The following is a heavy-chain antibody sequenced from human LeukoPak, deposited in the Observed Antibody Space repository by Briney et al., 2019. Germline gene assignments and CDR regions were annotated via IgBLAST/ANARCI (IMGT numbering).Heavy chain of an antibody. Sequence: PGGSLRLSCAASGFTLSSNYMSWVRQAPGKGVEWVSVIYSGGSTYYTDSVKGRFTISRDNSKNTLYLQMKSLRAEDTAMYYCARDIPDGYSSSWYGSQTNEYFQHWGQGTLVTVSS. D-gene: IGHD6-13*01. CDR3: ARDIPDGYSSSWYGSQTNEYFQH. CDR2: IYSGGST. CDR1: GFTLSSNY. V-gene: IGHV3-53*01. J-gene: IGHJ1*01.